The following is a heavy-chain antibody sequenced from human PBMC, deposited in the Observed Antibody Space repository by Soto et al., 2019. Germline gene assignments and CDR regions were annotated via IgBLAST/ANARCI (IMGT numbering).Heavy chain of an antibody. CDR1: GFTFSSYA. CDR2: ISCSGGST. V-gene: IGHV3-23*01. Sequence: EVQLLESGGGLVQPGGSLRLSCAASGFTFSSYAMSWVRQAPGKGLEWVSAISCSGGSTYYADSVKGRFTISRDNSKNTLYLQMNSLRADDTAVYYCAKDPPSGSYSFATADFDYWGQGTLVTVSS. J-gene: IGHJ4*02. D-gene: IGHD1-26*01. CDR3: AKDPPSGSYSFATADFDY.